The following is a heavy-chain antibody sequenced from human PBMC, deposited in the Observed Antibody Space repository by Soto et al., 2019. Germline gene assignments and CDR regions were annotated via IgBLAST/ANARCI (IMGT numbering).Heavy chain of an antibody. CDR1: GGSISSSSYY. J-gene: IGHJ4*02. D-gene: IGHD3-9*01. CDR2: IYYSGST. Sequence: QLQLQESGPGLVKPSETLSLTCSVSGGSISSSSYYWGWIRQPPGKGLEWIGNIYYSGSTYYKPSLKSRLTISVDTSKNQFSLKLRSVTAADTAVYYCRLVRSRFDYWGQGTLVTVSS. CDR3: RLVRSRFDY. V-gene: IGHV4-39*01.